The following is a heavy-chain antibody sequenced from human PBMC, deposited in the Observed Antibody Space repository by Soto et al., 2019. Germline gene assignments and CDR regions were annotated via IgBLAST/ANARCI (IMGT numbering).Heavy chain of an antibody. D-gene: IGHD2-2*01. CDR3: ARGIVLVPAALDY. Sequence: AGGLSFSSYATHRVRQAPGKGLEWVAVISYDGSNKYYADSVKGRFTISRDNSKNTLYLQMNSLRAEDTAVYYCARGIVLVPAALDYWGQGTLVTVSS. CDR2: ISYDGSNK. CDR1: GLSFSSYA. V-gene: IGHV3-30-3*01. J-gene: IGHJ4*02.